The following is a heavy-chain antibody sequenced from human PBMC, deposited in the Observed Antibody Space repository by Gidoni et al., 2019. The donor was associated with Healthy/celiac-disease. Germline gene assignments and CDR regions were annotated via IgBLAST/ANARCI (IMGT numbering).Heavy chain of an antibody. J-gene: IGHJ4*02. CDR1: GGSFSGYY. CDR2: INHSGST. CDR3: ARGAAAGAYYFDY. V-gene: IGHV4-34*01. D-gene: IGHD6-13*01. Sequence: QVQLQQWGAGLLKPSETLSLTCAVYGGSFSGYYWSWIRQPPGKGLEWIGEINHSGSTNYNPSLKSRVTISVDTSKNQFSLKLSSVTAADTAVYYCARGAAAGAYYFDYWGQGTLVTVSS.